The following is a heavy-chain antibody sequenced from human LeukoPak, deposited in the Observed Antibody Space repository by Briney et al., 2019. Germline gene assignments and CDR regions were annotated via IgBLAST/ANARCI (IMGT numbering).Heavy chain of an antibody. D-gene: IGHD3-10*01. J-gene: IGHJ4*02. CDR1: GGSISSGGYS. CDR2: IYHSGST. Sequence: PSQTLSLTCAVSGGSISSGGYSWSWIRQPPGKGLEWIGYIYHSGSTYYNPSLKSRVTISVDRSKNQFSLKLSSVTAADTAVYYCAGGYGSGSYHRDYWGQGTLVTVSS. V-gene: IGHV4-30-2*01. CDR3: AGGYGSGSYHRDY.